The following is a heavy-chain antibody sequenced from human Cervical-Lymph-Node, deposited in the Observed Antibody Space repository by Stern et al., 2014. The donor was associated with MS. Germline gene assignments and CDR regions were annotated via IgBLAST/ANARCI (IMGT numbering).Heavy chain of an antibody. Sequence: EVQLVQSGAEVKKPGESLKISCQGSGYDFDKYWVAWVRQMPGKGLEWVGVIFPGDSDTRYSPSFQGQVIISADKSINTAYLQWTSLKASDSAMYYCARQPEELPPAMPDSWGQGTLVAVSS. CDR3: ARQPEELPPAMPDS. CDR1: GYDFDKYW. J-gene: IGHJ4*02. D-gene: IGHD2-2*01. V-gene: IGHV5-51*01. CDR2: IFPGDSDT.